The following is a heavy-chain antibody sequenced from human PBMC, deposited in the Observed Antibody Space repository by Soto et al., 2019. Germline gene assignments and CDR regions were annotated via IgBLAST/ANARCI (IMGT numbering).Heavy chain of an antibody. CDR2: IGTAGDT. J-gene: IGHJ3*02. Sequence: GGSLRLSCAASGFTFSSYDMHWVRQATGKGLEWVSAIGTAGDTYYPGSVKGRFTISRENAKNSLYLQMNSLRAGDTAVYYCARGGDILTGYYLHDAFDIWGQGTMVTVS. CDR1: GFTFSSYD. V-gene: IGHV3-13*01. D-gene: IGHD3-9*01. CDR3: ARGGDILTGYYLHDAFDI.